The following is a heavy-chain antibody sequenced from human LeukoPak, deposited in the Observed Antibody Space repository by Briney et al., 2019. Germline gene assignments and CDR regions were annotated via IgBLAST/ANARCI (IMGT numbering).Heavy chain of an antibody. D-gene: IGHD6-19*01. J-gene: IGHJ3*02. CDR2: ISASDGST. CDR3: AKVHSIGYYGWDAFDI. Sequence: GGSLRLSCAASGFTFSHYAMNWVRQAPGKGLEWVSGISASDGSTYYADSVKGRFTISRDNSKNTLYLQMNTLRAEDTAIYYCAKVHSIGYYGWDAFDIWGQGTMVTVSS. CDR1: GFTFSHYA. V-gene: IGHV3-23*01.